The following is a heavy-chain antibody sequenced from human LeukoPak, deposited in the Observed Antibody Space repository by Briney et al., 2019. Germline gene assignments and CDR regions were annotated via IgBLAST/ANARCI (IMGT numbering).Heavy chain of an antibody. CDR3: ARDLRPRAGLDWFDP. V-gene: IGHV3-33*01. D-gene: IGHD2-15*01. CDR1: GFTFSNYG. J-gene: IGHJ5*02. Sequence: GGSLRLSCAASGFTFSNYGMHWVRQAPGKGLERVAVIWFDGTDKYYADSVKGRFTISRDNSKNKLYLQMNSLRAEDTGVYYCARDLRPRAGLDWFDPWGQGTLVTVSS. CDR2: IWFDGTDK.